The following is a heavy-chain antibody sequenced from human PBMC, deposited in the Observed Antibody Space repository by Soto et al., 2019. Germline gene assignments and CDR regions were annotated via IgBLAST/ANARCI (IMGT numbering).Heavy chain of an antibody. Sequence: QVKLVQSGAEVKKPGASVKVSCKASGYTFTSYAISWVRQAPGQGLEWMGWISAYNGNTNYAQKLQGRVTMTTDTTTTTAYLGLGSLRSGDTAVFFWALSGPPAGYLGQGTLVTVSS. CDR3: ALSGPPAGY. J-gene: IGHJ4*02. CDR1: GYTFTSYA. CDR2: ISAYNGNT. V-gene: IGHV1-18*01.